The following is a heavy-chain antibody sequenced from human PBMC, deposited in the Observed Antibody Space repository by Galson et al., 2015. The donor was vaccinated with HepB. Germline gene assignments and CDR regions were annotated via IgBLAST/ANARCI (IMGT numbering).Heavy chain of an antibody. CDR2: INAGNGNT. J-gene: IGHJ5*02. CDR3: ARDAPGYSSSWYWFDP. D-gene: IGHD6-13*01. V-gene: IGHV1-3*01. Sequence: SVKVSCKASGYTFTSYAMHWVRQAPGQRLEWMGWINAGNGNTKYSQKFQGRVTITRDTSASTAYMELSSLRSEDTAVYYCARDAPGYSSSWYWFDPWGQGTLVTVSS. CDR1: GYTFTSYA.